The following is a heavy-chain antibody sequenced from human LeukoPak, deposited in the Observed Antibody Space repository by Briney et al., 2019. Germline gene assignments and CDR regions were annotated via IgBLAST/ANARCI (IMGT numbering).Heavy chain of an antibody. CDR2: IYYSGST. J-gene: IGHJ3*02. CDR1: GGSISSGGYY. D-gene: IGHD2-15*01. Sequence: SETLSLTCTVSGGSISSGGYYWSWIRQHPGKGLEWIGYIYYSGSTYYNPSLKSRVTISVDTSKNQFSLKLSSVTAADTAVYYCARERVCSGGSCYVSAFDIWGQGTMVTVSS. CDR3: ARERVCSGGSCYVSAFDI. V-gene: IGHV4-31*03.